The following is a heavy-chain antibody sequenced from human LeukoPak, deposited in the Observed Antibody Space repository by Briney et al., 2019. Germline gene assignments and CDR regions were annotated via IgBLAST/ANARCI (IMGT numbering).Heavy chain of an antibody. CDR2: IYSDNT. D-gene: IGHD2-15*01. CDR1: GFTVSSNS. Sequence: GGSLRLSCTVTGFTVSSNSMSWVRQAPGKGLEWVSFIYSDNTHYSDSVKGRFTISRDNSKNTLYLQMNSLRAEDTAVYYCARDPGGSKNYWGQGTLVTVSS. CDR3: ARDPGGSKNY. J-gene: IGHJ4*02. V-gene: IGHV3-53*01.